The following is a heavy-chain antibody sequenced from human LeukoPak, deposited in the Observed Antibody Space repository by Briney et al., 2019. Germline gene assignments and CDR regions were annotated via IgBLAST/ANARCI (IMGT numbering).Heavy chain of an antibody. D-gene: IGHD3-10*01. CDR1: GYTLTELS. Sequence: SCKVSGYTLTELSMHWVRQAPGKGLEWVAVIWYDGSNKYYADSVKGRFTISRDNSKNTLYLQMNSLRAEDTAVHYCARDYGDYWGQGTLVTVSS. J-gene: IGHJ4*02. CDR2: IWYDGSNK. V-gene: IGHV3-33*01. CDR3: ARDYGDY.